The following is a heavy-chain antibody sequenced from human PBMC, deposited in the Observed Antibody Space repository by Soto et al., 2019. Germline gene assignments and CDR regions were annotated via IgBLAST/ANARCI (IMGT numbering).Heavy chain of an antibody. D-gene: IGHD1-20*01. CDR3: ARGGAMGYNWNYYYYYMDV. V-gene: IGHV4-34*01. Sequence: SETLSLTCAVYGWSFSGYYWSWIRQPPGKGLEWIGEINHSGSTNYNPSLKSRVTISVDTSKNQFSLKLSSVTAADTAVYYCARGGAMGYNWNYYYYYMDVWGKGTTVTVSS. CDR1: GWSFSGYY. J-gene: IGHJ6*03. CDR2: INHSGST.